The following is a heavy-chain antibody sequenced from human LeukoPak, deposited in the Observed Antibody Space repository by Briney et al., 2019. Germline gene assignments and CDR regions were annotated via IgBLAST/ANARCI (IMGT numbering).Heavy chain of an antibody. D-gene: IGHD1-7*01. CDR3: VRAVSGTLGGAFDI. CDR1: GYTFIDYF. V-gene: IGHV1-2*02. J-gene: IGHJ3*02. CDR2: INPNSGDT. Sequence: SVQVSCKASGYTFIDYFIHWMRQTAGQGLEWLGWINPNSGDTRYAQKFQDRVTMTRDTAAYMELSSLKSDDTAVYYCVRAVSGTLGGAFDIWGPRTAVTVSS.